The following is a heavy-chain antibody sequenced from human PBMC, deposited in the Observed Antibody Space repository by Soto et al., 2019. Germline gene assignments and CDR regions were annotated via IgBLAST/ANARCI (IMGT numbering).Heavy chain of an antibody. V-gene: IGHV4-34*01. CDR1: GGSFSGYY. CDR3: ARVSRVWFGELWKNWFDP. CDR2: INHSGST. D-gene: IGHD3-10*01. Sequence: PSETLSLTCAVYGGSFSGYYWSWIRQPPGKGLEWIGEINHSGSTNYNPSLKSRVTISVDTSKNQFSLKLSSVTAADTAVYYCARVSRVWFGELWKNWFDPWRHGTLVTVSS. J-gene: IGHJ5*02.